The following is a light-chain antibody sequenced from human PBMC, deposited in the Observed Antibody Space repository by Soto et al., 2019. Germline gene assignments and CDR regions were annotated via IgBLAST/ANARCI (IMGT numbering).Light chain of an antibody. V-gene: IGKV1-5*03. J-gene: IGKJ1*01. CDR2: KAS. CDR1: QGISSW. Sequence: DIQMTQSPSALSASVGDRVTITCRGRQGISSWLAWYQQKPWNAPRLLIYKASSLASGVPSRFSGSGSGTEFTLTISSLQPEDVVTYHGHPHTTFGQGTQVEI. CDR3: HPHTT.